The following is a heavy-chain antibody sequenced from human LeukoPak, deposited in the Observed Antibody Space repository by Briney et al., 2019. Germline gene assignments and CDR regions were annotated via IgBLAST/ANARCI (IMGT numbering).Heavy chain of an antibody. CDR3: ARGEAVAGNRAWLNGMDV. D-gene: IGHD6-19*01. V-gene: IGHV4-30-4*01. Sequence: SETLSLTCTVSGGSISSGDYYWSWIRQPPGKGLEWIGYIYYSGSTYYNPSLKSRVTISVDTSKNQFSLKLSSVTAADTAVYYCARGEAVAGNRAWLNGMDVWGQGTTATVSS. J-gene: IGHJ6*02. CDR2: IYYSGST. CDR1: GGSISSGDYY.